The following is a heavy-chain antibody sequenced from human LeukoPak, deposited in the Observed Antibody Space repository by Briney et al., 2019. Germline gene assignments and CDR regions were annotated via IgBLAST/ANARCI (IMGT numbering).Heavy chain of an antibody. J-gene: IGHJ6*02. D-gene: IGHD3-22*01. CDR3: ARGIVVVNYYYYYGMDV. Sequence: SETLSLTCTVSGGSISSYYWSWIRQPPGKGLEWIGYIYYSGSTNYNPSLKSRVTISVDTSKNQFSLKLSSVTAADTAVYYCARGIVVVNYYYYYGMDVWGQGTAVTVSS. CDR1: GGSISSYY. V-gene: IGHV4-59*01. CDR2: IYYSGST.